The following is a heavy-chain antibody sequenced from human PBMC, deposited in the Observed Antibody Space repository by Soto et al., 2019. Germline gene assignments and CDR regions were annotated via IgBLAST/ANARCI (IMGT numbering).Heavy chain of an antibody. D-gene: IGHD6-13*01. V-gene: IGHV4-59*01. CDR1: GGSISSYY. CDR3: ARAGSTWRYFFDY. Sequence: QVQLQESGPGLVKPSETLSLTCTVSGGSISSYYCTWIRQPPGKGLEWVGYVYYSGTTYYNPSLQSRVTISVDASKNQFSLKVKSVTAADTAIYYCARAGSTWRYFFDYWGQGSLVTVSS. CDR2: VYYSGTT. J-gene: IGHJ4*02.